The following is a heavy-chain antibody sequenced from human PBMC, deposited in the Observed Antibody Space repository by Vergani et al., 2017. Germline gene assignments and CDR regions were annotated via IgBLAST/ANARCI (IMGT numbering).Heavy chain of an antibody. Sequence: VQLVESGGGVVQPGRSLRLSCAASGFTFSSYSMNWVRQAPGKGLEWVSSISSSSSYIYYADSVKGRFTISRDNAKNSLYLQMNSLRAEDTAVYYCATTATIAAAGSTYAPSEDWGQGTLVTVSS. V-gene: IGHV3-21*01. CDR3: ATTATIAAAGSTYAPSED. CDR2: ISSSSSYI. CDR1: GFTFSSYS. J-gene: IGHJ4*02. D-gene: IGHD6-13*01.